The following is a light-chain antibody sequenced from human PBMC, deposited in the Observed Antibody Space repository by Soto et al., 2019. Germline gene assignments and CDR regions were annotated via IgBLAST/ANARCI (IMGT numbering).Light chain of an antibody. Sequence: EIQMTQSPSTLSASVGDRVTITCGASQSISSWLAWYQQKPGKAPKLLIYDASSLKSGVPSRFSGSGSGTEFTLTISSLQPDDFATFYCQQYNSYSEAFGQGTKVDIK. V-gene: IGKV1-5*01. CDR3: QQYNSYSEA. CDR2: DAS. J-gene: IGKJ1*01. CDR1: QSISSW.